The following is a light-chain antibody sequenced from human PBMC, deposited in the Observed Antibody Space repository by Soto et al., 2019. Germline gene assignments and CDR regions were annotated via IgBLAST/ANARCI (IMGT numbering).Light chain of an antibody. V-gene: IGKV3-15*01. CDR1: QSVSSN. J-gene: IGKJ1*01. Sequence: IDLTQSPGTLSLSPGERATLSCRASQSVSSNLAWYQQKPGQAPRLLISGASTRATGIPARFSGSGSGTEFTLTISSLQSEDFAVYYCQQYNNWPRTFGQGTKVDI. CDR2: GAS. CDR3: QQYNNWPRT.